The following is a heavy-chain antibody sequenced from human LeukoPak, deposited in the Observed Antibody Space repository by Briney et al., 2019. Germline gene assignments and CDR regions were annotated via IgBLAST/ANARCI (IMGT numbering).Heavy chain of an antibody. Sequence: SGTLSLTCAVSGGSISSSYWWSWVRQPPGKGLGWIGEVCHSGSTNYSPSLKGRVTLSVDKSKNQFSLRLSSVTAADTAVYYCAGAYCGGDCYSGRTFDIWGQGTMVTVST. V-gene: IGHV4-4*02. CDR3: AGAYCGGDCYSGRTFDI. D-gene: IGHD2-21*02. CDR2: VCHSGST. CDR1: GGSISSSYW. J-gene: IGHJ3*02.